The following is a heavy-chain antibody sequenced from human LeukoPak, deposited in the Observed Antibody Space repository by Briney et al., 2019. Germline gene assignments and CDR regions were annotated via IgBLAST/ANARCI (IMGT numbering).Heavy chain of an antibody. V-gene: IGHV4-34*01. CDR1: GGSFSGYY. CDR3: ARDSVTNLTDAFDI. Sequence: SETLSLTRAVYGGSFSGYYWSWIRQPPGKGLEWIGEINHSGSTNYNPSLKSRVTISVDTSKNQFSLKLSSVTAADTAVYYCARDSVTNLTDAFDIWGQGTMVTVSS. CDR2: INHSGST. J-gene: IGHJ3*02. D-gene: IGHD4-17*01.